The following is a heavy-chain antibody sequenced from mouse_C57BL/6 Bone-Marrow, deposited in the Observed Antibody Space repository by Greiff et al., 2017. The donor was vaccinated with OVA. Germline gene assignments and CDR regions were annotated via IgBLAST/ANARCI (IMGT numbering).Heavy chain of an antibody. CDR3: AKGGYSIYNYAMDY. D-gene: IGHD2-5*01. V-gene: IGHV5-17*01. J-gene: IGHJ4*01. CDR1: GFTFSDYG. CDR2: ISSGSSPI. Sequence: EVHLVESGGGLVKPGGSLKLSCAASGFTFSDYGMHWVRQAPEKGLEWVAYISSGSSPIYYAATVKGRFTIYRDNAKNTLFLPMTSLRSEYTAMYYCAKGGYSIYNYAMDYWGQGTSVTVSS.